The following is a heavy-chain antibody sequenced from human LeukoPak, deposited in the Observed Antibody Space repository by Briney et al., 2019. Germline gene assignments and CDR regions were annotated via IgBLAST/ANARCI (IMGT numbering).Heavy chain of an antibody. CDR3: AKDTSTRWYTSTPLPGDY. V-gene: IGHV3-23*01. CDR1: GFTFSSYG. CDR2: ITGSGTIT. D-gene: IGHD6-13*01. Sequence: GGSLRLSCAASGFTFSSYGMSWVRQAPGKGLEWVSGITGSGTITYYADSVKGRFTISRDNSKNTLSLQISSLRAEDTAIYYCAKDTSTRWYTSTPLPGDYWGQGTLVTVSS. J-gene: IGHJ4*02.